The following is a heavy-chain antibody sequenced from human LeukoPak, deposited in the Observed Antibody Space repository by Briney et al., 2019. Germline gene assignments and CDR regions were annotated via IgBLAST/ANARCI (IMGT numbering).Heavy chain of an antibody. CDR1: GGTFSSYA. CDR3: ARGGSIAARRHYYYYMDV. D-gene: IGHD6-6*01. Sequence: GSPVKVSCKASGGTFSSYAISWVRQAPGQGLEWMGGIIPIFGTANYAQKFQGRVTITTDESTSTAYMELSSLRSEDTAVYYCARGGSIAARRHYYYYMDVWGKGTTVTVSS. J-gene: IGHJ6*03. V-gene: IGHV1-69*05. CDR2: IIPIFGTA.